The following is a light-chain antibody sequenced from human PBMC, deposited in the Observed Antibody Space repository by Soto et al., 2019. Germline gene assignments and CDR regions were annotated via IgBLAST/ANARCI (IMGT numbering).Light chain of an antibody. Sequence: DIVLTQSPGTLSLSPGERATLSCRASQRIXSSYLAWHQQKPGQAPGLRXDCASSRDTGSPDRLSGSGSATDFTLTISRLEPEDFAVYYFQQYGSSPLTFGGGTKVDIK. CDR3: QQYGSSPLT. J-gene: IGKJ4*01. CDR1: QRIXSSY. CDR2: CAS. V-gene: IGKV3-20*01.